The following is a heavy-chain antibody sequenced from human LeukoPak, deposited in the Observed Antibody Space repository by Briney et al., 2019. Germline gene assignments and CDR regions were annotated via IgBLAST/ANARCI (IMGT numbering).Heavy chain of an antibody. CDR2: VNLQGST. V-gene: IGHV4-4*02. CDR1: GGSISNTSW. J-gene: IGHJ4*02. Sequence: SETLSLTCGVSGGSISNTSWWTWVRQPPGKGLEWIGEVNLQGSTNYNPSLKSRVAISVDKSENHISLKLTSVTAADTAVYYCAREGGPYRPLDYSGQGTLVTVAS. CDR3: AREGGPYRPLDY.